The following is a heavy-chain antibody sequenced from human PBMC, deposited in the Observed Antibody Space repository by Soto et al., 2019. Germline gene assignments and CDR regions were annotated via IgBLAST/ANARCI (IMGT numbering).Heavy chain of an antibody. CDR1: GDSIISGDYY. CDR2: IYYSVST. Sequence: SETLGLPCTVAGDSIISGDYYCNLIHQPPGKGLQWIGYIYYSVSTYYNPTLKSRVTITVDTSKNQFSLKLSSVTAADTAVSYCGRRRYGSAFAYRGKRTLVTGSP. D-gene: IGHD1-26*01. CDR3: GRRRYGSAFAY. V-gene: IGHV4-30-4*01. J-gene: IGHJ4*02.